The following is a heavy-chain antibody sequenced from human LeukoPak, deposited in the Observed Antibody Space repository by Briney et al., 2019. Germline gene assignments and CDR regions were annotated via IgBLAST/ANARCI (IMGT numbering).Heavy chain of an antibody. CDR3: ARVGGVYPVCKCTTCYFDY. CDR2: ISGSSSYI. V-gene: IGHV3-21*01. J-gene: IGHJ4*02. Sequence: PGGSLRLSCAPSGFIFSKYNMNWVRQAPGKGLEWVSFISGSSSYIYYTDSVKGRFTISRDNTKNSLYLQMNSLRDEDTAVYYCARVGGVYPVCKCTTCYFDYWGQGTLVTVPA. D-gene: IGHD3-16*01. CDR1: GFIFSKYN.